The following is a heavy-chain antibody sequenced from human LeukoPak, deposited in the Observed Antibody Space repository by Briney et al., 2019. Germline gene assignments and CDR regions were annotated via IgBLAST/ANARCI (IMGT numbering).Heavy chain of an antibody. V-gene: IGHV4-59*01. CDR2: IYYSGST. D-gene: IGHD6-13*01. CDR1: GGSISSYY. J-gene: IGHJ6*03. Sequence: SETLSLTCTVSGGSISSYYWCWIRQPPGKGLEWIGYIYYSGSTNYNPSLKSRVTISVDTSKNQFSLKLSSVTAADTAVYYCARNSSSWYDFGDYYYYMDVWGKGTTVTVSS. CDR3: ARNSSSWYDFGDYYYYMDV.